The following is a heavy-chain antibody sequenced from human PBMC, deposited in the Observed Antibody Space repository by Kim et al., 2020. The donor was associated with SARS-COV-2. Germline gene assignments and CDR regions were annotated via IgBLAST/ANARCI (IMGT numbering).Heavy chain of an antibody. CDR1: GYTFTSYA. CDR3: ARDSYYDIFRYYYYYMDV. V-gene: IGHV1-3*01. CDR2: INADNGNT. D-gene: IGHD3-9*01. J-gene: IGHJ6*03. Sequence: ASVKVSCKASGYTFTSYAMHWVRQAPGQRLEWMGWINADNGNTKYSQKLQGRVTITRDTSASTAYMELSSLRSEDTAVYYCARDSYYDIFRYYYYYMDVWGKGTTVTVSS.